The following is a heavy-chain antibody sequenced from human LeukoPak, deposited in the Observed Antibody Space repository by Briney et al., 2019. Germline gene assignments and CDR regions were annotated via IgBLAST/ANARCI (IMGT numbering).Heavy chain of an antibody. Sequence: ASVKVSCKASGFTFTNSAMQWVRQARGQRLEWIGWIVVGSGNTNYAQKFQERVTITRDMSTSRAYMELSSLRSEDTAVYYCAADPHRTYYYDSSGYYPPRTAGFDPWGQGTLVTVSS. CDR3: AADPHRTYYYDSSGYYPPRTAGFDP. J-gene: IGHJ5*02. D-gene: IGHD3-22*01. CDR2: IVVGSGNT. V-gene: IGHV1-58*02. CDR1: GFTFTNSA.